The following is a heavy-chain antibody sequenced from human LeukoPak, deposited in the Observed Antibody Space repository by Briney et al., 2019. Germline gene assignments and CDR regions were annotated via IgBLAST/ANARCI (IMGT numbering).Heavy chain of an antibody. CDR3: ARDDTPLAYCGGDCYNY. V-gene: IGHV4-39*07. D-gene: IGHD2-21*02. Sequence: SETLSLTCTVSGGSISSSSYYWGWIRQPPGKGLGWIGSIYYSGSIYYNPSLKSRVTISVDTSKNQFSLKLSSVTAADTAVYYCARDDTPLAYCGGDCYNYWGQGTLVTVSS. J-gene: IGHJ4*02. CDR1: GGSISSSSYY. CDR2: IYYSGSI.